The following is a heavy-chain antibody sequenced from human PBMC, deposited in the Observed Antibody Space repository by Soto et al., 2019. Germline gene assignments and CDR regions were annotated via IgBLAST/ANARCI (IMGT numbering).Heavy chain of an antibody. J-gene: IGHJ6*03. Sequence: ASVKVSCKASGYTFTSYAMHWVRQAPGQRLEWMGWINAGNGNTKYSQKFQGRVTITRDTSASTAYMELSSLRSEDTAVYYCAREDLRGTIRPPYYYYYYMDVWGKGTTVTVSS. CDR2: INAGNGNT. D-gene: IGHD3-3*01. CDR3: AREDLRGTIRPPYYYYYYMDV. CDR1: GYTFTSYA. V-gene: IGHV1-3*01.